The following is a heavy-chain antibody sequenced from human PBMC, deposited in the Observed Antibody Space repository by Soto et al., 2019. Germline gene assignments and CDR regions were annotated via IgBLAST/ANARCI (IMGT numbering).Heavy chain of an antibody. V-gene: IGHV3-23*01. CDR2: ISGSGGST. D-gene: IGHD3-9*01. CDR3: AKDLRGHYDTGLFDY. J-gene: IGHJ4*02. CDR1: GFTFSSYA. Sequence: EAQLLESGGGLVQPGWSLRLSCAASGFTFSSYAMSWVRQAPGKGLEWVSAISGSGGSTYYADSVKGRFTISRDNSKNTLYLQMNSLRAEDTAVYYCAKDLRGHYDTGLFDYWGQGTLVTVSS.